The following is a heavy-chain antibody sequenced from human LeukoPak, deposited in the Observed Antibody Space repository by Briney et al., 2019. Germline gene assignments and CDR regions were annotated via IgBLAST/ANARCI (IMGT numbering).Heavy chain of an antibody. V-gene: IGHV1-46*01. CDR3: ARVASIGAIGDH. CDR2: INPSGGST. D-gene: IGHD6-6*01. CDR1: GYTFSAYY. Sequence: GASVKVSCKASGYTFSAYYIHWVRQAPGQGLEWMGIINPSGGSTDYAQKFQGRVTMTRDMSTSTVYMELGSLRSEDTAVYYCARVASIGAIGDHWGQGTLVTVSS. J-gene: IGHJ4*02.